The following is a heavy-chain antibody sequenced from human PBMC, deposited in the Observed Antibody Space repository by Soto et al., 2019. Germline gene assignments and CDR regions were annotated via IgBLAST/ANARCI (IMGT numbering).Heavy chain of an antibody. J-gene: IGHJ5*02. D-gene: IGHD2-8*01. CDR3: ARVIGNGITSTHNWFDP. CDR1: GGSISSGDYY. CDR2: IYYGGST. V-gene: IGHV4-30-4*01. Sequence: SETLSLTCTVSGGSISSGDYYWSCIRQPPGKGLEWIWYIYYGGSTYYNPSLKSRVTISVDTSKNQFSLKLSSVTAADTAVYYCARVIGNGITSTHNWFDPWGQGTLVTVSS.